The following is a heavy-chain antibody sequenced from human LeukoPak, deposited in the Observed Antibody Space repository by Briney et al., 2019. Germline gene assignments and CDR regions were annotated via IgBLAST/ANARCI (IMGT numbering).Heavy chain of an antibody. J-gene: IGHJ6*03. CDR1: GFTFSDYY. V-gene: IGHV3-11*01. Sequence: PGGSLRLSCAASGFTFSDYYMSWIRQAPGKGLEWVSYISSSGSTIYYADSVKGRFTISRDNSKNTLYLQMNSLRAEDTAVYYCAKGPDIVVVPAAIRGVEWRSPKKNYYYYMDVWGKGTTVTISS. D-gene: IGHD2-2*01. CDR3: AKGPDIVVVPAAIRGVEWRSPKKNYYYYMDV. CDR2: ISSSGSTI.